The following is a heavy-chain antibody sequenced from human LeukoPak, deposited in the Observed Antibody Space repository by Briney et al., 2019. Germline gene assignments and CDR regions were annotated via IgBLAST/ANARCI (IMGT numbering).Heavy chain of an antibody. CDR2: IKQDGSEK. D-gene: IGHD6-13*01. J-gene: IGHJ6*03. Sequence: GGSLRLSCAASGFTFSSYSMNWVRQAPGKGLEWVANIKQDGSEKHDVDSVKGRFTISRDNAKNSLFLQMNSLRAEDTAVYFCARVKQQLVRLLGRDTTYYYYYYMDVWGKGTTVTVSS. CDR3: ARVKQQLVRLLGRDTTYYYYYYMDV. CDR1: GFTFSSYS. V-gene: IGHV3-7*01.